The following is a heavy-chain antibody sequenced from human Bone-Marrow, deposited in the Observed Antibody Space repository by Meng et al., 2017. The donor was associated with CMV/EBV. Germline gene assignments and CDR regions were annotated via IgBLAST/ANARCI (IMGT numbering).Heavy chain of an antibody. D-gene: IGHD2-2*02. CDR3: ARLQDLGYCSSTSCYTVFDY. J-gene: IGHJ4*02. Sequence: RWVRQAQGKGLEWLAIIYWNDDKRYSPSLKSRLTITKDTSKNQVVLTMTNMDPVDTATYYCARLQDLGYCSSTSCYTVFDYWGQGTLVTVSS. CDR2: IYWNDDK. V-gene: IGHV2-5*01.